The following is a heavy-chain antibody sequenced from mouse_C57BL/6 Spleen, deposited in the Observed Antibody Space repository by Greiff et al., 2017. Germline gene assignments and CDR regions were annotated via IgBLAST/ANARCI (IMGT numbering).Heavy chain of an antibody. CDR1: GYAFSSSW. J-gene: IGHJ4*01. CDR2: IYPGDGDT. Sequence: VQLKESGPELVKPGASVKISCKASGYAFSSSWMNWVTQRPGKGLEWIGRIYPGDGDTNYNGKFKGKATLTADKSSSTAYMQLSSLTSEDSAVYFCARSDYYGSSYYAMDYWGQGTSVTVSS. CDR3: ARSDYYGSSYYAMDY. V-gene: IGHV1-82*01. D-gene: IGHD1-1*01.